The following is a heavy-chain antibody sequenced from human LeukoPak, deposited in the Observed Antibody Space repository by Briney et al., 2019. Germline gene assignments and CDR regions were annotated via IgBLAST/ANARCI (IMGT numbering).Heavy chain of an antibody. J-gene: IGHJ5*02. CDR1: GYTFTGYY. CDR2: INPSSGDT. V-gene: IGHV1-2*02. Sequence: ASVKVSCKASGYTFTGYYIHWVRQAPGQGLEWMGWINPSSGDTNYAQKFQGRVTMTRDTSISTAYMELSSLKSDDTAVYYCARAKWESSTTCYGAWGQGTLVTVSS. D-gene: IGHD2-2*01. CDR3: ARAKWESSTTCYGA.